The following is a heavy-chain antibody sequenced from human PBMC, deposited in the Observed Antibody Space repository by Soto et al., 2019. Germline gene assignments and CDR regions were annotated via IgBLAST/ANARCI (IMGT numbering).Heavy chain of an antibody. CDR1: GFTFSTYV. D-gene: IGHD2-2*01. J-gene: IGHJ4*02. Sequence: PGGSLRLSCAASGFTFSTYVLNWVRQAPGKGLEWVSAISGSGDSTYYADSVKGRFTISRDNSKNTLYLQMNSLRAEDTAIYYCAKGRVIPTADFDYWGQGTQVTVSS. CDR2: ISGSGDST. V-gene: IGHV3-23*01. CDR3: AKGRVIPTADFDY.